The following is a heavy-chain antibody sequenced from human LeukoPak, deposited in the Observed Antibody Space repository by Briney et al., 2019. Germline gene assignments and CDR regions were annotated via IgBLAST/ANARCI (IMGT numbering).Heavy chain of an antibody. D-gene: IGHD6-13*01. CDR3: AREAAAGGFDDYYYYMDV. CDR2: IYTSGST. CDR1: GGSISSYY. V-gene: IGHV4-4*07. Sequence: PSETLSLTCTVSGGSISSYYWSWIRQPAGKGLEWIGRIYTSGSTNYNPSLKSRVTMSVDTSKNQFSLKLSSVTAADTAVYYCAREAAAGGFDDYYYYMDVWGKGTTVTISS. J-gene: IGHJ6*03.